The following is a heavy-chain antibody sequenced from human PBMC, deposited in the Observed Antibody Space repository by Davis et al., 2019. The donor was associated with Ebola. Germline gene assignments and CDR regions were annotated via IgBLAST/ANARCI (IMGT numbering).Heavy chain of an antibody. CDR1: GGSISSSNW. CDR3: ARTTRGSGWFVDY. J-gene: IGHJ4*02. D-gene: IGHD6-19*01. CDR2: IYHSGST. Sequence: MPGGSLRLSCAVSGGSISSSNWWSWVRQPPGKGLEWIGEIYHSGSTNYNPSLKSRVTISVDKSKNQFSLKVTSLTAADTAVYYCARTTRGSGWFVDYWGQGTLVTVSS. V-gene: IGHV4-4*02.